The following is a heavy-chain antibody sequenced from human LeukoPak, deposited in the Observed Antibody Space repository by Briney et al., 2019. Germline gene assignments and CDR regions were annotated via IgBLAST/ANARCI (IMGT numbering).Heavy chain of an antibody. J-gene: IGHJ4*02. V-gene: IGHV3-66*01. D-gene: IGHD3-9*01. CDR1: GFSVSSDY. CDR3: ARWIYDTLTGYPSFDY. Sequence: GGSLRLSCAASGFSVSSDYMTWVRQAPGKGLDWVSVLHSSGTTVYADSVKGRFTISRDKSKNTLYLQMNRLRAEDTAVYYCARWIYDTLTGYPSFDYWGQGTLVTVSS. CDR2: LHSSGTT.